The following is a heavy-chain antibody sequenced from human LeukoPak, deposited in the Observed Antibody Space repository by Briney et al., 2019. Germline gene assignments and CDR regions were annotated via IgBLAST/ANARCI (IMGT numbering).Heavy chain of an antibody. D-gene: IGHD2-2*01. CDR2: ISAYNGNT. V-gene: IGHV1-18*01. J-gene: IGHJ4*02. CDR1: GYTFTSYG. CDR3: ARQEYCSSTSCYLGYFDY. Sequence: ASVKVSCKASGYTFTSYGISWVRQAPGQGLEWMGWISAYNGNTNYAQKLQGRVTMTTDTSTSTAYVELRSLRSDDTAVYYCARQEYCSSTSCYLGYFDYWGQGTLVTVSS.